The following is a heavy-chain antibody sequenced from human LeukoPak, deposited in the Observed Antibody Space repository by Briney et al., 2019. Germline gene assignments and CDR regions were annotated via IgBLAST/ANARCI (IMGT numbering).Heavy chain of an antibody. CDR1: GFTFSSHA. J-gene: IGHJ4*02. CDR3: AKRAVGVAYYFDS. V-gene: IGHV3-23*01. CDR2: ISGSGGST. Sequence: GGSLRLSCAASGFTFSSHAMSWVRQAPGKGLEWVSAISGSGGSTFYADSVKGRFTVSRDNSKNTLYLQMNSLRAEDTAVYYCAKRAVGVAYYFDSWGQGTLVTVSS. D-gene: IGHD1-26*01.